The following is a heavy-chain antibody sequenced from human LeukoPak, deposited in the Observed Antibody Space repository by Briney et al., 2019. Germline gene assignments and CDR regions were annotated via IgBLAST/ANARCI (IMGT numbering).Heavy chain of an antibody. Sequence: GASVKVSCKASGYTFTSYYMHWVRQAPGQGLEWMGIINPSGGSTSYAQKFQGRVTMTRDTSTSTVYMELSSLRSEDTAVYYCARGSPIYYYDSSGFFDYWGQGTLVTVSS. CDR2: INPSGGST. CDR3: ARGSPIYYYDSSGFFDY. CDR1: GYTFTSYY. D-gene: IGHD3-22*01. V-gene: IGHV1-46*01. J-gene: IGHJ4*02.